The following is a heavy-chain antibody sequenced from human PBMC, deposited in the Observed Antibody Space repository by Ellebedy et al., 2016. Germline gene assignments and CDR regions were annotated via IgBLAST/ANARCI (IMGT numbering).Heavy chain of an antibody. CDR2: ISGSGGST. CDR3: AKDQGIYYTYTWQFDY. Sequence: GGSLRLXXAASGFIVSGYYMNWVRQAPGKGLEWVSAISGSGGSTYYADSVRGRFTISRDNSKNTLYLQMNGLRAEDTAVYYCAKDQGIYYTYTWQFDYWGQGTLATVSS. D-gene: IGHD1-26*01. J-gene: IGHJ4*02. V-gene: IGHV3-23*01. CDR1: GFIVSGYY.